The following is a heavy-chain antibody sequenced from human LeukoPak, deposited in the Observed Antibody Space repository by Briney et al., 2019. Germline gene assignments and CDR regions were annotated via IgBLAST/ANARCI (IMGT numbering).Heavy chain of an antibody. V-gene: IGHV4-34*01. J-gene: IGHJ4*02. D-gene: IGHD3-22*01. CDR1: GGSFSGYY. CDR3: ARGKYYYDSSGYSY. Sequence: SETLSLTCAVYGGSFSGYYWSWIRQPPGKGLEWIGEIDHSGSTNYNPSLKSRVAISVDTSKNQFSLKLSSVTAADTAVYYCARGKYYYDSSGYSYWGQGTLVNVSS. CDR2: IDHSGST.